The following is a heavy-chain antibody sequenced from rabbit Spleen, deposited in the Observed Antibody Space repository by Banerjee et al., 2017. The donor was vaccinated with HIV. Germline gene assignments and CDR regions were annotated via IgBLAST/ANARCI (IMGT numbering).Heavy chain of an antibody. J-gene: IGHJ4*01. D-gene: IGHD7-1*01. CDR1: RFDFSTYS. CDR2: IVPIFGVT. CDR3: VREAGYGGYGPYYFYL. Sequence: QELVESGGGLVQPGGSLKLSCKASRFDFSTYSMSWVRQAPGKGLEWIGYIVPIFGVTYYANWVNGRFTISSHNAQNTLYLQLNSLTAVDTATYFCVREAGYGGYGPYYFYLWGPGTLVTVS. V-gene: IGHV1S7*01.